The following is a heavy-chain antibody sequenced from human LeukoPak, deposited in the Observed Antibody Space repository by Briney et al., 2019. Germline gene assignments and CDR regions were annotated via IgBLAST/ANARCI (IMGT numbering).Heavy chain of an antibody. Sequence: PGGSLRLSCAASGFTFSNAWMSWVRQAPGKGLEWVGRIKSKTDGGTTDYAAPVKGRFTISRDDSKNTLYLQMNSLKTEDTAVYYCTTHKGYPGFFRDIWGQGTMVTVSS. CDR2: IKSKTDGGTT. CDR3: TTHKGYPGFFRDI. CDR1: GFTFSNAW. D-gene: IGHD3-16*02. V-gene: IGHV3-15*01. J-gene: IGHJ3*02.